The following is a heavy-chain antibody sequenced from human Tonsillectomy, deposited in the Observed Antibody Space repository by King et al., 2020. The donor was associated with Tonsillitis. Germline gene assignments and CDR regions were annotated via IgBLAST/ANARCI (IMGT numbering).Heavy chain of an antibody. D-gene: IGHD2-2*01. J-gene: IGHJ4*02. Sequence: QLVQSGGGLVQPGGSLRLSCTASGFTFNSYSMNWVRQAPGKGLEGLSYIGRSSSTIFYADSVRGRFTTSRDNAENSLRLQMNSLSAEDTAVYYCARDQHYALDYWGRGTLVTVSS. CDR1: GFTFNSYS. V-gene: IGHV3-48*01. CDR3: ARDQHYALDY. CDR2: IGRSSSTI.